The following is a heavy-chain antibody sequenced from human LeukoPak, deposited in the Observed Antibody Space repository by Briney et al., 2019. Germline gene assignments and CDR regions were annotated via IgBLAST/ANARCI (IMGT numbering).Heavy chain of an antibody. J-gene: IGHJ4*02. V-gene: IGHV4-59*02. CDR3: ARIHRYCSGGACYALDN. CDR1: GGSVSGYY. D-gene: IGHD2-15*01. CDR2: VYYSGST. Sequence: PSETLCLTCVVSGGSVSGYYWGWIRQPPGRGLEWIGYVYYSGSTNYNPSFKSRITISVDTSRNQFSLQLSFVTAADTAVYYCARIHRYCSGGACYALDNWGQGTLVAVSS.